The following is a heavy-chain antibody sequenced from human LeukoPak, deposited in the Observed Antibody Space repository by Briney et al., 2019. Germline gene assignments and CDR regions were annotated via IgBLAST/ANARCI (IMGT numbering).Heavy chain of an antibody. D-gene: IGHD5-12*01. Sequence: SETLSLTCTVSGGSISSYYWNWIRQPPGKGLEWIGYISYSGSTNYNPSLKSRVTISLGTSKNQFSPKVRSVTAADTAVYYCARGFDSKSTYFDYWGQGTLVTVSS. CDR1: GGSISSYY. V-gene: IGHV4-59*01. J-gene: IGHJ4*02. CDR2: ISYSGST. CDR3: ARGFDSKSTYFDY.